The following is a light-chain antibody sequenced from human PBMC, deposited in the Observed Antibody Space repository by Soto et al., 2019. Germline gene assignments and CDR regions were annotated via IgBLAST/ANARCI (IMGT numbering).Light chain of an antibody. CDR1: QSISSY. V-gene: IGKV1-39*01. CDR3: QQSYSNTWT. CDR2: AAS. Sequence: DIQMTQSPSSLSASVGDRVTITCRASQSISSYLNWYQQKPGKAPKILIYAASSLQSGVPSRFSGSGSGTDFTLTISSLQPEDFETYYCQQSYSNTWTFGQGTKVDIK. J-gene: IGKJ1*01.